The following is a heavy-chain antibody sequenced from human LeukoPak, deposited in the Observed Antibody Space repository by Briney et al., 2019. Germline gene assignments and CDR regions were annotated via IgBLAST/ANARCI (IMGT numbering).Heavy chain of an antibody. CDR2: IIPIFGTA. CDR1: GGTFSSYA. CDR3: AREDCSSISCYLRPPAFDI. D-gene: IGHD2-2*01. Sequence: SVKVSCKASGGTFSSYAISWVRQAPGQGLEWMGGIIPIFGTANYAQKFQGRVTITTDESTSTAYMELSSLRSEDTAVYYCAREDCSSISCYLRPPAFDIWGQGTMVTVSS. V-gene: IGHV1-69*05. J-gene: IGHJ3*02.